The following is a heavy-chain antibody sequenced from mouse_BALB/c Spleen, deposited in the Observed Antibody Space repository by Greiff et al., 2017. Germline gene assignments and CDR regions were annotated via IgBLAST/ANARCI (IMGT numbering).Heavy chain of an antibody. J-gene: IGHJ3*01. Sequence: EVKLVESGGGLVKPGGSLKLSCAASGFTFSSYAMSWVRQTPEKRLEWVASISSGGSTYYPDSVKGRFTISRDNARNILYLQMSSLRSEDTAMYYCARGGGYAWFAYWGQGTLVTVSA. D-gene: IGHD2-2*01. CDR2: ISSGGST. CDR3: ARGGGYAWFAY. CDR1: GFTFSSYA. V-gene: IGHV5-6-5*01.